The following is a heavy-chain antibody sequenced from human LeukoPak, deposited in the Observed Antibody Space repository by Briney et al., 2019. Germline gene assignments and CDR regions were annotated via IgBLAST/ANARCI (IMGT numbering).Heavy chain of an antibody. Sequence: PGRSLRLSCAASGFTFISYSMNWVRQAPGKGLEWVSSISIISSYIYYADSVKGRFTISRDNAKNSLYLQMNSLRAEDTAVYYCARVTYYYGSGSYYNVVGDFDYWGQGTLVTVSS. CDR3: ARVTYYYGSGSYYNVVGDFDY. CDR1: GFTFISYS. CDR2: ISIISSYI. V-gene: IGHV3-21*01. D-gene: IGHD3-10*01. J-gene: IGHJ4*02.